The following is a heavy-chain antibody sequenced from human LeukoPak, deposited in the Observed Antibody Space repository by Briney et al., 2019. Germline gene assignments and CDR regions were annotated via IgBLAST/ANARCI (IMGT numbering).Heavy chain of an antibody. CDR2: IYSGGTT. J-gene: IGHJ4*02. CDR3: AKQEYSASWRAFEY. V-gene: IGHV3-53*04. CDR1: GFTVSTNC. Sequence: GGSLRLSCAASGFTVSTNCMTWVRQAPGKGLEWVSTIYSGGTTYYADSVMGRFTISRHNSRNTLYLQMNSLRAEDTAVYYCAKQEYSASWRAFEYWGQGTLVTVSS. D-gene: IGHD2-2*01.